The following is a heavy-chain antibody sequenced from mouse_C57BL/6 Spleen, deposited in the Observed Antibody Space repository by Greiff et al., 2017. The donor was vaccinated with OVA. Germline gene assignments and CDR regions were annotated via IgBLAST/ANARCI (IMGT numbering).Heavy chain of an antibody. V-gene: IGHV1-26*01. J-gene: IGHJ3*01. CDR3: ARSGYDKGWFAY. Sequence: EVQLQQSGPELVKPGASVKISCKASGYTFTDYYMNWVKQSHGKSLEWIGDINPNNGGTSYNQKFKGKATLTVDKSSSTAYMELRGLTSEDSAVYYGARSGYDKGWFAYWGQGTLVTVSA. CDR1: GYTFTDYY. D-gene: IGHD2-2*01. CDR2: INPNNGGT.